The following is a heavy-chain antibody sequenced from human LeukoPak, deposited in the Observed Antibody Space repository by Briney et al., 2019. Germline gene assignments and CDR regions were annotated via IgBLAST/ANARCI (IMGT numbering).Heavy chain of an antibody. CDR3: ARDHFGVVIILAFDI. J-gene: IGHJ3*02. CDR1: GFTFSSYA. Sequence: GGSLRLSCAASGFTFSSYAMHWVRQAPGKGLEWVAVISYDGSNKYYADSVKGRFTISRDNSKNTLYLQMNSLRAEDTAVYYCARDHFGVVIILAFDIWGQGTMVTVSS. CDR2: ISYDGSNK. D-gene: IGHD3-3*01. V-gene: IGHV3-30-3*01.